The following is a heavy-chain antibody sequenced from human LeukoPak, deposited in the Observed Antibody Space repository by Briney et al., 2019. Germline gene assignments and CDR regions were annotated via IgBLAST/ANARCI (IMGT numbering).Heavy chain of an antibody. Sequence: GASVKVSCKASGYTFTSNYIHGVRQAPGQGLEWMGMIYPRDGSTSYAQKFQGRVTVTRDTSTSTVHMELSGLRSEDTAVYYCARDQEVFDYWGQGTLVTVSS. J-gene: IGHJ4*02. CDR3: ARDQEVFDY. V-gene: IGHV1-46*01. CDR1: GYTFTSNY. CDR2: IYPRDGST.